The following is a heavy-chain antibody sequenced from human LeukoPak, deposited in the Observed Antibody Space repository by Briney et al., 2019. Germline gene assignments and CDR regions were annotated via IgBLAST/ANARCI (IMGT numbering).Heavy chain of an antibody. CDR1: GVSFSGYY. Sequence: PETLSLTCAVYGVSFSGYYWSWIGQPPGKGLEWIGEINHSGSTNYNPSLKSRVTISVDTSKNQFSLKLSSVTAADTAVYYCARGDIVATYWGQGTLVTVSS. V-gene: IGHV4-34*01. D-gene: IGHD5-12*01. CDR3: ARGDIVATY. CDR2: INHSGST. J-gene: IGHJ4*02.